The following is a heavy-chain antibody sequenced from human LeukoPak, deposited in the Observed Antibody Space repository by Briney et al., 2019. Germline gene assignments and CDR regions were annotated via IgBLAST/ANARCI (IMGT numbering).Heavy chain of an antibody. CDR2: ISYDGSTK. CDR3: ARDGRIKCNFCYHYGMGV. CDR1: GVTFSSYG. Sequence: GGSLRLSCAASGVTFSSYGMHWVRQAPGGGLEWGAVISYDGSTKYYADSVKGRFTISRDNSKNTLYLEMNSLRGEDTAVYHCARDGRIKCNFCYHYGMGVWGQGTTVTVSS. V-gene: IGHV3-30*03. D-gene: IGHD3-3*01. J-gene: IGHJ6*02.